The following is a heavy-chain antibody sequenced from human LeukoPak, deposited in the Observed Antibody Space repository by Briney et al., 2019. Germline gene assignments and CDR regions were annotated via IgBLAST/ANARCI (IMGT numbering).Heavy chain of an antibody. CDR3: VRFRYYGSGSYGDY. CDR2: LKPDGSQK. J-gene: IGHJ4*02. D-gene: IGHD3-10*01. Sequence: GGSLRLSCSASGFTFSSYWMSWVRQAPGTGLEWVANLKPDGSQKYYVDSVKGRFTVSRDNAKNSLYLQMDSLRAQDTAVYYCVRFRYYGSGSYGDYWGQGTLVTVSS. CDR1: GFTFSSYW. V-gene: IGHV3-7*05.